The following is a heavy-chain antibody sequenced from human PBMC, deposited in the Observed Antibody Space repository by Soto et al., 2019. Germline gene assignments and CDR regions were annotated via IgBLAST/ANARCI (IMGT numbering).Heavy chain of an antibody. CDR3: AKGGYDCGSPYYFDS. V-gene: IGHV3-9*01. Sequence: GGSLRLSCVAAGLTFDDFAMHWVRHAPGKGLEWVSYITWNSSVIAYADSVQGRFTISRDNARNSLYLQRDRLRDEDTALYYCAKGGYDCGSPYYFDSWGQGTMVTVSS. CDR1: GLTFDDFA. J-gene: IGHJ4*02. D-gene: IGHD3-16*01. CDR2: ITWNSSVI.